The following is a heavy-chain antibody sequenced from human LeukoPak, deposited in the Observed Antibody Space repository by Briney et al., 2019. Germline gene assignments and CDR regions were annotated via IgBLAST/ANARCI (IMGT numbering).Heavy chain of an antibody. J-gene: IGHJ5*02. V-gene: IGHV4-59*01. CDR3: ASEVYFAFDG. Sequence: PSETLSLTCAASGASFSSSNRNWVRQSPGKGLEWIANVDYNGSTKYNPSLRGRGTMLIATSKSQFQLKLECVTAADTPRYSSASEVYFAFDGWGQGTLVTVSS. CDR2: VDYNGST. D-gene: IGHD2-21*01. CDR1: GASFSSSN.